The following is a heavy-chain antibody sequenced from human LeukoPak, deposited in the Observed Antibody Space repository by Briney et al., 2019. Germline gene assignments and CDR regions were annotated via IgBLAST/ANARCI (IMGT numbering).Heavy chain of an antibody. CDR1: GFTFSSYS. V-gene: IGHV3-21*01. J-gene: IGHJ4*02. CDR2: ISSSSSYI. D-gene: IGHD4-23*01. CDR3: AKDLSHLTTVVTFDY. Sequence: PGGSLRLSCAASGFTFSSYSMNWVRQAPGKGLEWVSSISSSSSYICYADSVKGRFTISRDNAKNSLYLQMNSLRAEDTAVYYCAKDLSHLTTVVTFDYWGQGTLVTVSS.